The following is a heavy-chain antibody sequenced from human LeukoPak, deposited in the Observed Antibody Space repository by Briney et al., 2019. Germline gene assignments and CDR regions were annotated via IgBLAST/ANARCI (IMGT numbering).Heavy chain of an antibody. Sequence: GGSLRLSCAASGFTFSSYAMHWVRQAPGKGLEWVAVISYDGSNKHYADSVKGRFTISRDNSKNTLYLQMNSLRTEDTAVYYCARDLRPTVAGIMYWGQGTLVTVSS. V-gene: IGHV3-30-3*01. CDR2: ISYDGSNK. CDR1: GFTFSSYA. J-gene: IGHJ4*02. D-gene: IGHD6-19*01. CDR3: ARDLRPTVAGIMY.